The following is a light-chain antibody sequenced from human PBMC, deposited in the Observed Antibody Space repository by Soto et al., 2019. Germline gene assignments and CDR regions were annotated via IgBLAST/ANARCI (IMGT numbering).Light chain of an antibody. CDR1: QGTSSC. Sequence: PLSPSLSVLSASAGDSVPSTCRASQGTSSCLAWYQQKPGRAPKLLIYDASTLQSGVPSRFSGSGSGTEFTLTISSLQPDDFATYYCQQYNSYPLTFGQGTRLEIK. J-gene: IGKJ5*01. CDR3: QQYNSYPLT. CDR2: DAS. V-gene: IGKV1-9*01.